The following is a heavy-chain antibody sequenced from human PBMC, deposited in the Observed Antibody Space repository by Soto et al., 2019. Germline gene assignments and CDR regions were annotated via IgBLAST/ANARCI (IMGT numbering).Heavy chain of an antibody. Sequence: QVQLQQWGAGLLKPSETLSLTCAVYGGSFSGYYWSWIRQPPGKGPEWIGEINHSGSTNYNPSLMRLVXXSADTSKHQFSLKLSSVTAADTAVYYCARTSRFDSWGQGTLVTVSS. D-gene: IGHD6-6*01. CDR3: ARTSRFDS. CDR1: GGSFSGYY. J-gene: IGHJ4*02. V-gene: IGHV4-34*01. CDR2: INHSGST.